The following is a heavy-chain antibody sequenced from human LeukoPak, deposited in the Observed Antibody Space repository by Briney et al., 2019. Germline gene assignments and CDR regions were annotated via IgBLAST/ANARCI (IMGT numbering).Heavy chain of an antibody. CDR2: IYYSGRT. D-gene: IGHD3-10*01. V-gene: IGHV4-31*03. CDR1: GGSISSGGYY. J-gene: IGHJ4*02. CDR3: ARGTMVRGVIRVNFDY. Sequence: SQTLCLTCTVSGGSISSGGYYWSWIRQHPGKGLEWIGYIYYSGRTYYNPSLKSRVTISVDTSKNQFSLKLSSVTAADTAVYYCARGTMVRGVIRVNFDYWGQGTLVTVSS.